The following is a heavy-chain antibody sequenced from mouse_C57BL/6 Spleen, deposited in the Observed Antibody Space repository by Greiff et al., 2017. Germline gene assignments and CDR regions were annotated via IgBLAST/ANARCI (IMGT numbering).Heavy chain of an antibody. J-gene: IGHJ2*01. Sequence: EVNLVESGAGLVKPGGSLKLSCAASGFTFSSYAMSWVRQTPEKRLEWVAYISSGGDYIYYADTVKGRVTISRDNARNTLYLQMSSLKSEDTAMYYCTRGGNDYDYFDYWGQGTTLTVSS. D-gene: IGHD2-4*01. CDR3: TRGGNDYDYFDY. CDR2: ISSGGDYI. CDR1: GFTFSSYA. V-gene: IGHV5-9-1*02.